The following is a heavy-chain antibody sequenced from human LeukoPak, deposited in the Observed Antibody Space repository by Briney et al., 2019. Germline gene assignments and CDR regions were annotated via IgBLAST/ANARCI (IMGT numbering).Heavy chain of an antibody. CDR1: GYTFTSYY. CDR2: INAGNGNT. V-gene: IGHV1-3*01. CDR3: ARLRVGYCSSTSCYYYYYGMDV. Sequence: VASVKVSCKASGYTFTSYYMHWVRQAPGQRLEWMGWINAGNGNTKYSQKFQGRVTITRDTSASTAYMELSSLRSEDTAVYYCARLRVGYCSSTSCYYYYYGMDVWGQGTTVTVSS. D-gene: IGHD2-2*01. J-gene: IGHJ6*02.